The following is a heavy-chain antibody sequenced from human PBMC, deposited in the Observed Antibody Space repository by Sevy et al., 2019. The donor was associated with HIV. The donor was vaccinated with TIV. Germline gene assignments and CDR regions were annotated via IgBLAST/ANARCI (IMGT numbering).Heavy chain of an antibody. J-gene: IGHJ6*02. CDR1: GFTFSDYY. V-gene: IGHV3-11*01. D-gene: IGHD2-2*01. CDR3: ARDRKVPSTYGMDV. CDR2: ISSSGSTI. Sequence: GGSLRLSCAASGFTFSDYYMSWIRQAPGKGLEWVSYISSSGSTIYYADSVKGRFTISRDNAKNSLYLQMNSLRAEDTAMYYCARDRKVPSTYGMDVWGQGTTVTVSS.